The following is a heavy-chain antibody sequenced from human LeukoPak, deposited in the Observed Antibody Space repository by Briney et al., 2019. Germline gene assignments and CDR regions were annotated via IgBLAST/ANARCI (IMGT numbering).Heavy chain of an antibody. D-gene: IGHD3-22*01. CDR1: GFTFSSYG. J-gene: IGHJ3*02. CDR3: AREAPSGYDAFDI. CDR2: IWYDGSNK. V-gene: IGHV3-33*01. Sequence: PGGSLRLSCAASGFTFSSYGMHWVRQAPGKGLEWVAVIWYDGSNKYYADSVKGRFTISRDNSKNTLYLQMNSLRAEDTAVYNCAREAPSGYDAFDIWGQGTMVTVSS.